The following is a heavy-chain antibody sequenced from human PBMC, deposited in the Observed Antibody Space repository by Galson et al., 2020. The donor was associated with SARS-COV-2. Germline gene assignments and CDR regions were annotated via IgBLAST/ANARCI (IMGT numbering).Heavy chain of an antibody. D-gene: IGHD5-12*01. CDR2: ISAYNGNT. CDR3: ARNEWLRLDYYYYYMDV. V-gene: IGHV1-18*01. J-gene: IGHJ6*03. CDR1: GYTFTSYG. Sequence: ASVKVSCKASGYTFTSYGISWVRQAPGQGLEWMGWISAYNGNTNYAQKLQGRVTMTTDTSTSTAYMELRSLRSDDTAVYYCARNEWLRLDYYYYYMDVWGKGTTVTVSS.